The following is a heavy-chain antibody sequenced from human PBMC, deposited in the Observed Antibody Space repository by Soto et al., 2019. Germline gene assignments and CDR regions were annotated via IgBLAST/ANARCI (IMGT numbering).Heavy chain of an antibody. J-gene: IGHJ6*02. D-gene: IGHD6-19*01. V-gene: IGHV3-30*18. CDR1: GFTFSSYG. Sequence: GGSLRLSCAASGFTFSSYGMHWVRQAPGKGLEWVAVISYDGSNEHFARSVRGRFTISRDNSKNTLYLQMNRLRPEDTAVYYCAKAQRVAGSHCLDAWGQGTTVTVSS. CDR2: ISYDGSNE. CDR3: AKAQRVAGSHCLDA.